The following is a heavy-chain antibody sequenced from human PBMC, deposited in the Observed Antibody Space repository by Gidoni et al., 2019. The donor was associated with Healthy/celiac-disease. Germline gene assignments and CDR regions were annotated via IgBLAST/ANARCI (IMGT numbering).Heavy chain of an antibody. CDR3: AKHPIGYSSSWYYFDY. J-gene: IGHJ4*02. D-gene: IGHD6-13*01. V-gene: IGHV3-23*01. Sequence: EVQLLESGGGLVQPGGSLRLSCAASGFTFSSYAMSWVRQAPGKGLEWVSAISGSGGSAYYADSVKGRFTISRDNSKNTLYLQMNSLRAEDTAVYYCAKHPIGYSSSWYYFDYWGQGTLVTVSS. CDR1: GFTFSSYA. CDR2: ISGSGGSA.